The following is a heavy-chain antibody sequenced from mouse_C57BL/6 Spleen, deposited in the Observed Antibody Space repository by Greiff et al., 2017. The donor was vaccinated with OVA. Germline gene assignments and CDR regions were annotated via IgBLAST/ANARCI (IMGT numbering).Heavy chain of an antibody. Sequence: EVKVVESGGGLVKPGGSLKLSCAASGFTFSSYAMSWVRQTPEKRLEWVATISDGGSYTYYPDNVKGRFTISRDNAKNNLYLQMSHLKSEDTAMYYCARDPVYYAMDYWGQGTSVTVSS. CDR1: GFTFSSYA. V-gene: IGHV5-4*01. CDR2: ISDGGSYT. CDR3: ARDPVYYAMDY. J-gene: IGHJ4*01.